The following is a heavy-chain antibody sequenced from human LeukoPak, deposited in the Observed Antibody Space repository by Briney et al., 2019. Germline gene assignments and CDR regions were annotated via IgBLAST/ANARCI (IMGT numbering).Heavy chain of an antibody. CDR2: ISSDGRIT. J-gene: IGHJ4*02. CDR1: GYTFRSYA. V-gene: IGHV3-64*01. Sequence: GGSLRLSCAASGYTFRSYAMQWVRQAPGKGLEYVSAISSDGRITHYANSVKGRFTISRDNSKNTLYLQMGSLRADDMAMYYCGRLSGWYWLDNWGQGTLATVSS. D-gene: IGHD6-19*01. CDR3: GRLSGWYWLDN.